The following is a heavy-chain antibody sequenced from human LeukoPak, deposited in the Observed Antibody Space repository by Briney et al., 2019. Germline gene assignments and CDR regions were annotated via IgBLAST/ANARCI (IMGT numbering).Heavy chain of an antibody. CDR1: GFTFSSYG. V-gene: IGHV3-30*18. CDR3: AKVPYDFWSGYCLDY. J-gene: IGHJ4*02. D-gene: IGHD3-3*01. Sequence: GGSLRLSCAASGFTFSSYGMHWVRQAPGKGLEWVAVISYDGSNKYYADSVKGRFTISRDNSKNTLYPQMNSLRAEDTAVYYCAKVPYDFWSGYCLDYWGQGTLVTVSS. CDR2: ISYDGSNK.